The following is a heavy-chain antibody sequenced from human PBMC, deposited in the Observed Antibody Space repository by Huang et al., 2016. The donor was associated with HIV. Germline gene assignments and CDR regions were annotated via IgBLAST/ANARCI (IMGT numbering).Heavy chain of an antibody. Sequence: EVQLVESGGGLVQPGGSLRLSCAASGFTFRSENINWVRQAPGKWLEVLSYIIKSRSPLYYADSVKGRFTISRDNAKNALYLQMNSLRDEDTAVYYCARGMGASWFAYWGQGALVTVSS. CDR1: GFTFRSEN. V-gene: IGHV3-48*02. D-gene: IGHD1-26*01. CDR2: IIKSRSPL. CDR3: ARGMGASWFAY. J-gene: IGHJ4*02.